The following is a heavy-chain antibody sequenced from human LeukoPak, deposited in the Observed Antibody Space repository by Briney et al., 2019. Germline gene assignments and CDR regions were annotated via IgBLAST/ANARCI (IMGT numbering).Heavy chain of an antibody. CDR2: ISSSSNYI. D-gene: IGHD4-11*01. V-gene: IGHV3-21*01. Sequence: GGSLRLSCAASGFTFSSYGMNWVRQAPGKGLEWVSFISSSSNYIYYPASMKGRFIIAENNTKNSFLLQINGPGAEDTAVYYCARGTPTTRDFDYWGQGTLVTVSS. CDR3: ARGTPTTRDFDY. CDR1: GFTFSSYG. J-gene: IGHJ4*02.